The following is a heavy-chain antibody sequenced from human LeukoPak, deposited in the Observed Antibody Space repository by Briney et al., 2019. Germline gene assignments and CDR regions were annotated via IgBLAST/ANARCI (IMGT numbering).Heavy chain of an antibody. J-gene: IGHJ4*02. V-gene: IGHV4-59*01. Sequence: PSETLSLTCTVSGGSIRSYYWSWIRQPPGKGLEWIGYIYCSGSTNYNPSLKSRVSISVDTSKNQFSLKLSSVTAADTAVYYCVRTGSTVTMLYPFDHWGQGTLVTVSS. D-gene: IGHD4-17*01. CDR3: VRTGSTVTMLYPFDH. CDR1: GGSIRSYY. CDR2: IYCSGST.